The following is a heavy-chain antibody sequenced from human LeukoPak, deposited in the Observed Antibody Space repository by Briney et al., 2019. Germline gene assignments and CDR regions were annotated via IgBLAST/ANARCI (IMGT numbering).Heavy chain of an antibody. CDR3: AGDYDSSGYYYN. CDR1: GYTFTSYD. Sequence: ASVKVSCKASGYTFTSYDINWVRQATGQGLEWMGWMNPNSGNTGYTQKFQGRVTMTRNTSISTAYMELSSLRSEDTAVYYCAGDYDSSGYYYNWGQGTLVTVSS. CDR2: MNPNSGNT. J-gene: IGHJ4*02. V-gene: IGHV1-8*01. D-gene: IGHD3-22*01.